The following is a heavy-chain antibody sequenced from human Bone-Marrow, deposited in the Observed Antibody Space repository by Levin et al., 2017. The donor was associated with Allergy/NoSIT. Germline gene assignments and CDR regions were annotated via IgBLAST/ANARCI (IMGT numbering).Heavy chain of an antibody. Sequence: ASVKVSCKASGYIFTRHWIGWLRQMPGKGLEWMGIIHPSDSETRYSPAFRGQVTMSVDKAITTAYLQWSSLKAADSAMYYCARLNLAANWFDPWGQGTLVTVSS. CDR3: ARLNLAANWFDP. V-gene: IGHV5-51*01. J-gene: IGHJ5*02. CDR2: IHPSDSET. CDR1: GYIFTRHW. D-gene: IGHD3-16*01.